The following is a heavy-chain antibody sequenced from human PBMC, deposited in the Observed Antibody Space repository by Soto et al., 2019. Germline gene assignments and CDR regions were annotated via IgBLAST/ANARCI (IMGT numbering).Heavy chain of an antibody. CDR2: ISAYNGNT. Sequence: ALVKVSCKASGYTFTSYGISWVRQAPGQGLEWMGWISAYNGNTNYAQKLQGRVTMTTDTSTSTAYMELRSLRSDDTAVYYCARVKGYDILTGLHDWGQGTLVTVSS. CDR1: GYTFTSYG. D-gene: IGHD3-9*01. J-gene: IGHJ4*02. V-gene: IGHV1-18*01. CDR3: ARVKGYDILTGLHD.